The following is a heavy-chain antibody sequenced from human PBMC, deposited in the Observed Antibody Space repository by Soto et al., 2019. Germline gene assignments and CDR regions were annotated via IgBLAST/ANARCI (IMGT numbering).Heavy chain of an antibody. CDR2: IYYRGST. Sequence: QVQLQESGPGLVKPSETLSLTCTVSGGSVSSGSYYWSWIRQPPGKRLEWIGYIYYRGSTNYNPSLKSRVTISVDTSKNQFSLKLSSVTAADTAVYYCARDLSADYWGQGTLVTVSS. J-gene: IGHJ4*02. V-gene: IGHV4-61*01. D-gene: IGHD3-10*01. CDR3: ARDLSADY. CDR1: GGSVSSGSYY.